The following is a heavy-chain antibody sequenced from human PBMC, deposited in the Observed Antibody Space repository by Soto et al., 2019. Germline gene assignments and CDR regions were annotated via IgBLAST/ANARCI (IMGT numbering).Heavy chain of an antibody. CDR1: GGTFSSYA. J-gene: IGHJ4*02. V-gene: IGHV1-69*13. D-gene: IGHD5-12*01. CDR3: VRDSPIGSTFSGYDGIDY. CDR2: IIPIFGTA. Sequence: SVKVSCKASGGTFSSYAISWVRQAPGQGLEWMGGIIPIFGTANYAQKFQGRVTITADESTSTAYMELSSLRSEDTAVYYCVRDSPIGSTFSGYDGIDYWGQGTLVTVSS.